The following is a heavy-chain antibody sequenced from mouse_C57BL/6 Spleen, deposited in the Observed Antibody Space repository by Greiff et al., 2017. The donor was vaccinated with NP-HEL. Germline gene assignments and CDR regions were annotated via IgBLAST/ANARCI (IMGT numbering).Heavy chain of an antibody. CDR2: IDPEDGDT. Sequence: DVKLVESGAELVRPGASVKLSCTASGFNIKDYYMHWVKQRPEQGLEWIGRIDPEDGDTEYAPKFQGKATMTADTSSNTAYLQLSRLTSEDTAVYYCTRVRPCFAYWGQGTLVTVSA. CDR3: TRVRPCFAY. CDR1: GFNIKDYY. V-gene: IGHV14-1*01. J-gene: IGHJ3*01. D-gene: IGHD2-14*01.